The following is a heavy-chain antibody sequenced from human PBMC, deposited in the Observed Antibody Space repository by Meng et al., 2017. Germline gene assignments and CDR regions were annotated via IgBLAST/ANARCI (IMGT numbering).Heavy chain of an antibody. CDR1: GFTFSGSA. CDR2: IRSKANNYAT. CDR3: SRLETTAFDY. Sequence: EVQLVESGGGLVPPGGSLKLSCAASGFTFSGSAMHWVRQSSGKGLEWVGRIRSKANNYATAYAASVIGRFTISRDDSKNTAYLQMNSLKTEDTAVYYCSRLETTAFDYWGQGILVTVFS. D-gene: IGHD4-17*01. V-gene: IGHV3-73*02. J-gene: IGHJ4*02.